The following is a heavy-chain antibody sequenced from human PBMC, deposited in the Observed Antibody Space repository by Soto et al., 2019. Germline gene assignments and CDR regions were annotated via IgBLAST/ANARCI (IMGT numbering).Heavy chain of an antibody. J-gene: IGHJ4*02. V-gene: IGHV6-1*01. Sequence: PSQTLSLTFAISGDSLSSNSAAWNCISQFPSRGLEWLGRTYYRSTWYSYYAESLKGRITVNPDTSKNQFSLQLNSVTPEDTAIYYCARSSGSLDYWGQGTLVTVSS. CDR3: ARSSGSLDY. CDR1: GDSLSSNSAA. D-gene: IGHD3-10*01. CDR2: TYYRSTWYS.